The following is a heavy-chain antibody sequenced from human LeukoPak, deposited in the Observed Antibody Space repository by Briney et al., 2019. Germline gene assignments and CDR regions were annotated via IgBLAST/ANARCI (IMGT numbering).Heavy chain of an antibody. CDR3: ARERLRGVANHFDY. CDR1: GFTFSSYW. CDR2: ISSGDGTNI. D-gene: IGHD5-12*01. V-gene: IGHV3-74*01. J-gene: IGHJ4*02. Sequence: GGSLRLSCAASGFTFSSYWMHWVRQAPGKGPVWISHISSGDGTNIGYADSVKGRFTISRDNAKNSPYLQMNSLTVEDTAVYYCARERLRGVANHFDYWGQGTLVTVSS.